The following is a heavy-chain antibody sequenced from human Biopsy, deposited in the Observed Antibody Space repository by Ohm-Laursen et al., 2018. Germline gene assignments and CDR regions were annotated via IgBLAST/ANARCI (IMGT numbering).Heavy chain of an antibody. CDR2: IYYRGST. Sequence: SETLSLTWTVSGGSISSDYWSWIRQTPGKGLVWIGYIYYRGSTNYNPSLKSRVTISVDTSKNQFSLRLNSVTAADTAVYYCARATNSTGWPYYYFYGMDVWGQGTTVTVSS. D-gene: IGHD2/OR15-2a*01. CDR3: ARATNSTGWPYYYFYGMDV. V-gene: IGHV4-59*01. CDR1: GGSISSDY. J-gene: IGHJ6*02.